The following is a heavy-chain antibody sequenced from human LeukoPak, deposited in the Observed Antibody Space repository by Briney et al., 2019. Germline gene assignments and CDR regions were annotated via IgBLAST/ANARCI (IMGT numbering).Heavy chain of an antibody. CDR2: ISYDGNNK. CDR1: GFTFSRYG. V-gene: IGHV3-30*18. CDR3: AKDPTAMVTGAFDY. J-gene: IGHJ4*02. Sequence: GRSLRLSCAASGFTFSRYGMHWVRQAPGKGLEWVAVISYDGNNKYYGDSVKGRFTISRDNSKTTLCLQMNSLRVEDTAVYYCAKDPTAMVTGAFDYWGQGTLVTVSS. D-gene: IGHD5-18*01.